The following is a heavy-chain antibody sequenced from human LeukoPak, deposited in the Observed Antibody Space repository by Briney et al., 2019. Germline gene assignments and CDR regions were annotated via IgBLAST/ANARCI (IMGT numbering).Heavy chain of an antibody. CDR2: IYSGRTT. Sequence: SGTLSLTCTVSAGSISSSSHHWGWIRQSPGKGLEWIGSIYSGRTTYYNPSLNNRVTISVVTSKNQFSLQLTSVTAADTSVYYCVRHDGRGGSTMGALDSWGQGSLVTVSS. J-gene: IGHJ4*02. CDR1: AGSISSSSHH. D-gene: IGHD5/OR15-5a*01. CDR3: VRHDGRGGSTMGALDS. V-gene: IGHV4-39*01.